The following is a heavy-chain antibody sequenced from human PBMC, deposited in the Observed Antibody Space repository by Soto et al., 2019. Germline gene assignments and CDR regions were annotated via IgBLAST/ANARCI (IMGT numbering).Heavy chain of an antibody. D-gene: IGHD6-19*01. CDR3: ERCGPGNIGGSWFDP. CDR1: GYTFTSYY. V-gene: IGHV1-46*01. J-gene: IGHJ5*02. Sequence: ASVKVSCKASGYTFTSYYMHWVRQAPGQGLEWMGIINPSGGSTSYAQKFQGRVTMTRDTSTSTAYMELSSLRSEDTAVYYCERCGPGNIGGSWFDPWGQGTLVTVSS. CDR2: INPSGGST.